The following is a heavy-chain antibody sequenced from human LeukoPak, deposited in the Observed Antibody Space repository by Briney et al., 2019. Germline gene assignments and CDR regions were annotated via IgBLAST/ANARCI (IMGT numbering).Heavy chain of an antibody. CDR3: AREGRGYYDSSGYYRMKLRNDAFDI. V-gene: IGHV3-7*03. D-gene: IGHD3-22*01. Sequence: PGGSLRLSCAASGFTFSSYAMSWVRQAPGKGLEWVANIKQDGSEKYYVDSVKGRFTISRDNAKNSLYLQMNSLRAEDTAVYYCAREGRGYYDSSGYYRMKLRNDAFDIWGQGTMVTVSS. CDR1: GFTFSSYA. CDR2: IKQDGSEK. J-gene: IGHJ3*02.